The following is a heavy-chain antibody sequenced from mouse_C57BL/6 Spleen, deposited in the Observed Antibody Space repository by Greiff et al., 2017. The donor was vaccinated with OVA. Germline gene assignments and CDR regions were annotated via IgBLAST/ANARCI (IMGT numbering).Heavy chain of an antibody. Sequence: EVKLVESGGGLVKPGGSLKLSCAASGFTFGDYGMHWVRQAPEKGLEWVAYISSGSSTIYYADTVKGRFTISRDNAKNTLFLQMTSLRSEDTAMYYCARPGYDYWGQGTTLTVSS. CDR3: ARPGYDY. CDR2: ISSGSSTI. D-gene: IGHD2-2*01. V-gene: IGHV5-17*01. J-gene: IGHJ2*01. CDR1: GFTFGDYG.